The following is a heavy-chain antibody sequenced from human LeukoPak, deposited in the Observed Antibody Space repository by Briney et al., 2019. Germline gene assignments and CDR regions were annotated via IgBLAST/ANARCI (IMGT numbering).Heavy chain of an antibody. Sequence: ASVKVSCKASGYTFTGYYIHWVRQAPGQGLAWMGWINPNSGGTNYAQKFQGRVTMTRDTSISTAYMELSRLRSDDTAVYYCARVWYYDFWSGYSPENAFDIWGQGTMVTVSS. CDR2: INPNSGGT. V-gene: IGHV1-2*02. J-gene: IGHJ3*02. CDR1: GYTFTGYY. D-gene: IGHD3-3*01. CDR3: ARVWYYDFWSGYSPENAFDI.